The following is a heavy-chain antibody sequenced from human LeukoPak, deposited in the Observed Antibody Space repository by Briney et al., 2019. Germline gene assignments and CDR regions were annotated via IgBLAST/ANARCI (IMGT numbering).Heavy chain of an antibody. V-gene: IGHV3-11*04. J-gene: IGHJ4*02. Sequence: GGSLRLSCAASGFTFSDYYMSWIRQAPGKGLEWVSYISSSGSTIYYADSVKGRFTISRDNAKNTLYLQMNSLRAEDTAVYYCAGMVVAATWMGYWGQGTLVTVSS. CDR2: ISSSGSTI. D-gene: IGHD2-15*01. CDR3: AGMVVAATWMGY. CDR1: GFTFSDYY.